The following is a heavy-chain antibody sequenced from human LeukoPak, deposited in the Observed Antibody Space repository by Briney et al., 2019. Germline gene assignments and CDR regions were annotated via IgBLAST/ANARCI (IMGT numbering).Heavy chain of an antibody. Sequence: GASVKVSCKASGYTFSGHYIHWVRLAPGHGLEWVAWINPKDDDTKYAQKFQGRVTVTRDTSISTAHMELTRLRSDDTAVYYCARDGDPTHYYYYGMDVWGQGTAVTVSS. V-gene: IGHV1-2*02. CDR1: GYTFSGHY. J-gene: IGHJ6*02. CDR2: INPKDDDT. CDR3: ARDGDPTHYYYYGMDV.